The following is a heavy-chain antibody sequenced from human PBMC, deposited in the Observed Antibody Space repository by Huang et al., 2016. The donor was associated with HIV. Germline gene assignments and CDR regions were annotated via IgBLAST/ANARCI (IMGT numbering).Heavy chain of an antibody. CDR1: GGTFRNHG. V-gene: IGHV1-69*01. Sequence: QVQLVQSGAEVKKPGSSVKVSCKASGGTFRNHGFSWVRQAHGQGLECRGGIIPVFGTQYYTPKFQGRVTITADESTSTVYMELSSLTPDDTAEYYCARVRGYSGSYYGMDVWGQGTTVTVSS. D-gene: IGHD1-26*01. CDR2: IIPVFGTQ. J-gene: IGHJ6*02. CDR3: ARVRGYSGSYYGMDV.